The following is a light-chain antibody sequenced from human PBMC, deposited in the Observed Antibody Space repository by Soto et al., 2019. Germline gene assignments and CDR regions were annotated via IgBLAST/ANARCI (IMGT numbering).Light chain of an antibody. Sequence: DIQMAQSPSSVSASVGDRVTITCRASQDSANWLAWYQQTPGKAPKLLIYAASTLQGGVPSRFSGSGSGTDFPLTISSRQPDDFATSYCQQARSFPPIFGQGTKLQIK. CDR1: QDSANW. J-gene: IGKJ2*01. V-gene: IGKV1-12*01. CDR3: QQARSFPPI. CDR2: AAS.